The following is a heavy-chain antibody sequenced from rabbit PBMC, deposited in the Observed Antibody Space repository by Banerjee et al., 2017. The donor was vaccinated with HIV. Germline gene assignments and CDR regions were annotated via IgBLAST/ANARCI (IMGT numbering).Heavy chain of an antibody. CDR1: GFSFSSNYW. V-gene: IGHV1S40*01. CDR3: ARDGYNLAWSL. J-gene: IGHJ4*01. Sequence: QSLEESGGGLVKPGGTLTLTCTASGFSFSSNYWICWVRQAPGKGLEWIACIDGGSSGSTYYASWPKGRFTLSKTSSTTVTLQMTSLTAADTATYFCARDGYNLAWSLWGPGTLVTVS. D-gene: IGHD3-1*01. CDR2: IDGGSSGST.